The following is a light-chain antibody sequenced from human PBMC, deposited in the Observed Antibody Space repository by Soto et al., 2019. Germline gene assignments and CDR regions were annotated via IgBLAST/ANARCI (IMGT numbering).Light chain of an antibody. CDR2: EVN. V-gene: IGLV2-8*01. J-gene: IGLJ1*01. Sequence: QSVLTQPPSASGSPGQSVTISCTGTSSDVGGYNYVSWYQHHPGNAPKLMIYEVNKRTSGVPDRFSGSKSGNTASLTISGLQAEDEADYYCCSYVGATTYVFGTGTKVTVL. CDR3: CSYVGATTYV. CDR1: SSDVGGYNY.